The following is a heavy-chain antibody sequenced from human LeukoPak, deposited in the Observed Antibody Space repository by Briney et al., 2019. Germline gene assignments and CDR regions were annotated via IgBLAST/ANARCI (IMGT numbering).Heavy chain of an antibody. J-gene: IGHJ3*02. V-gene: IGHV3-30*02. CDR1: GFTFRLFG. CDR2: IRFDGSNT. Sequence: PGGSLRLSCAASGFTFRLFGMHWVRQAPGKGLEWVSFIRFDGSNTYHADSVKGRFTISRDNSKNTLYLQMNSLTSEDTAVYYCARTRNYYDGLDAFDIWGQGTMVTVSS. CDR3: ARTRNYYDGLDAFDI. D-gene: IGHD3-22*01.